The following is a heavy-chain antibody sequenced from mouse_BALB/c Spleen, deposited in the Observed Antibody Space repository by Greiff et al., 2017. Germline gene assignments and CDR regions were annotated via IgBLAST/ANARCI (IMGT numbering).Heavy chain of an antibody. D-gene: IGHD1-2*01. CDR3: ARGGRDGPDY. J-gene: IGHJ2*01. V-gene: IGHV1-53*01. CDR2: INPGSGGT. CDR1: GYTFTSYW. Sequence: QVQLQQPGAELVKPGASVKLSCKASGYTFTSYWMHWVKQRPGQGLEWIGVINPGSGGTNYNEKFKGKATLTADKSSSTAYMQLSSLTSDDSAVYFCARGGRDGPDYWGQGTTLTVSS.